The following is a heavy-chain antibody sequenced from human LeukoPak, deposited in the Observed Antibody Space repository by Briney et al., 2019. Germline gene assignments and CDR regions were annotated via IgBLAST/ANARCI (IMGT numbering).Heavy chain of an antibody. V-gene: IGHV3-48*01. D-gene: IGHD4-23*01. J-gene: IGHJ1*01. CDR2: ISSSGFTI. Sequence: GGSLRLSCAASGFTFNSYSMNWVRQAPGKGLEWVSYISSSGFTIYYSDFVKGRFTISIDNANNSLYMQMSSLRAEDTAVYYCARGDYGGPSGMNLQHWGQGTLVTVSS. CDR3: ARGDYGGPSGMNLQH. CDR1: GFTFNSYS.